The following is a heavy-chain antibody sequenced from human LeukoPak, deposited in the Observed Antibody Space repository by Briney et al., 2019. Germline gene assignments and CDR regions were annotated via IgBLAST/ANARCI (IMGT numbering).Heavy chain of an antibody. Sequence: GGSLRLSCAASGFTFSSYWMTWVRQAPGKGLEWVANIKEDGGEKYYVDSVKGRFTISRDNAKNSLYLQMNSLRAEDTAVYYCARNYYDSSGYYYDIYYFDYWGQGTLVTVSS. D-gene: IGHD3-22*01. CDR1: GFTFSSYW. CDR3: ARNYYDSSGYYYDIYYFDY. J-gene: IGHJ4*02. CDR2: IKEDGGEK. V-gene: IGHV3-7*01.